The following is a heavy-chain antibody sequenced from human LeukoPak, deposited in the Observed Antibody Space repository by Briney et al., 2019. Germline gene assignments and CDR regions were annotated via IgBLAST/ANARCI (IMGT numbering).Heavy chain of an antibody. CDR2: IKQDGSEK. CDR1: GFTFSSYW. D-gene: IGHD6-13*01. CDR3: ARFRRVDFSSSWYYYYYYMDV. J-gene: IGHJ6*03. V-gene: IGHV3-7*01. Sequence: PGGSLRLSCAASGFTFSSYWMSWVRQAPGKGLEWVANIKQDGSEKYYVDSVKGRFTISRDNPKNSLYLQMNSLRAEDTAVYYCARFRRVDFSSSWYYYYYYMDVWGKGTTVTVSS.